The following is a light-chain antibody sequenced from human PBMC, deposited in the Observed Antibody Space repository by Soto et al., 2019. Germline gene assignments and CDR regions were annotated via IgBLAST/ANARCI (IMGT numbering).Light chain of an antibody. CDR1: SSDVGSYNL. CDR2: EVS. Sequence: QSVLTQPASVSGSPGQSITISCTGISSDVGSYNLVSWYQQHPGKAPKLMIYEVSKRPSGVSNRFSGSKSGNTASLTVSGHPNEDEAYYYCSSSADSSTVGFGGGTQLTVL. J-gene: IGLJ2*01. CDR3: SSSADSSTVG. V-gene: IGLV2-23*02.